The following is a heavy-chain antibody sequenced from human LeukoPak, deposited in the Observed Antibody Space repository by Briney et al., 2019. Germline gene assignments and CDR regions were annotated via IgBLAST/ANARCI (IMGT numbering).Heavy chain of an antibody. CDR2: INSDGSST. CDR1: GFTFSSYW. J-gene: IGHJ5*02. CDR3: AKDSHIAAAEWWFDP. D-gene: IGHD6-13*01. Sequence: PGGSLRLSCAASGFTFSSYWMHWVRQAPGKGLVWVSRINSDGSSTSYADSVKGRFTISRDNSKNTLYLQMNSLRAEDTAVYYCAKDSHIAAAEWWFDPWGQGTLVTVSS. V-gene: IGHV3-74*01.